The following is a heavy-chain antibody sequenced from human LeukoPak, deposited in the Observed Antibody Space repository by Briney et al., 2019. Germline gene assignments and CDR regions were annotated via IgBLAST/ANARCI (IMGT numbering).Heavy chain of an antibody. CDR1: GFTFSSYS. V-gene: IGHV3-23*01. J-gene: IGHJ4*02. Sequence: GGSLRLSCAASGFTFSSYSMSWVRHAAGNGLGWVSAISGSVGSTYYADSVKGRFTISRDNSKNTLYLQMNSLRAEDTAVYYCAKGGSYYDSSGYYYADYFDYWGQGTLVTVSS. CDR2: ISGSVGST. D-gene: IGHD3-22*01. CDR3: AKGGSYYDSSGYYYADYFDY.